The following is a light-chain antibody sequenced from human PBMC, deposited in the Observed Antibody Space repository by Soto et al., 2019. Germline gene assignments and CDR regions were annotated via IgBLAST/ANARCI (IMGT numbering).Light chain of an antibody. Sequence: DIQMTQSPSSLSASIGETVIISCRASETITRYLNWYQSKPGKAPRLLISGASSLQSGVPSRFSCSYSETDFTLTIRSLQPEDFATYYCQQSYSNPLTFGGGTKVEMK. J-gene: IGKJ4*01. CDR1: ETITRY. CDR2: GAS. CDR3: QQSYSNPLT. V-gene: IGKV1-39*01.